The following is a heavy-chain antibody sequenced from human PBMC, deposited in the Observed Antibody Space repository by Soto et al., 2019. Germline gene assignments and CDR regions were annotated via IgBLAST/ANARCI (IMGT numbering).Heavy chain of an antibody. CDR1: GFTFSGSA. J-gene: IGHJ5*02. V-gene: IGHV3-73*01. CDR3: TRTVVLVPAAPNWFDP. Sequence: EVQLVESGGGLVQPGGSLKLSCAASGFTFSGSAMHWVRQASGKGLEWVGRIRSKANSYATAYAASVKGRFTISRDDSKNTGYLQMNSLKTEDTAVYYCTRTVVLVPAAPNWFDPWGQGTLVTVSS. CDR2: IRSKANSYAT. D-gene: IGHD2-2*01.